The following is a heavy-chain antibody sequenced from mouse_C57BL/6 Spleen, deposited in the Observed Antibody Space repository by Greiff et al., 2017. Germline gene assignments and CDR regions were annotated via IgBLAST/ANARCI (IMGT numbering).Heavy chain of an antibody. CDR3: ARRDYDWFAY. Sequence: QVTLKVCGPGILQSSQTLSLTCSFSGFSLSTSGMGVSWIRQPSGKGLEWLAHIYWDDDKRYNPSLKSRLTISKDTSRNQVFLKITSVDTADTATYYCARRDYDWFAYWGHGTLVTVSA. V-gene: IGHV8-12*01. D-gene: IGHD2-4*01. CDR1: GFSLSTSGMG. CDR2: IYWDDDK. J-gene: IGHJ3*01.